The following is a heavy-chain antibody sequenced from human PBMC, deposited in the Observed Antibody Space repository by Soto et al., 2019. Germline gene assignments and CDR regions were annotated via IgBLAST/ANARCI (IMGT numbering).Heavy chain of an antibody. Sequence: QVQLQESGPGLVKPSETLSLTCTVSGGSISSYYWSWIRQPPGKGLEWNGYIYYSGSTNYNPSLKSRVTVSVETYKYQSSLQMSSVTAEDTAVYYCARGKVDYYDCSDYPTYWYCDLTGRGTLVNVSS. CDR2: IYYSGST. V-gene: IGHV4-59*01. CDR3: ARGKVDYYDCSDYPTYWYCDL. D-gene: IGHD3-22*01. J-gene: IGHJ2*01. CDR1: GGSISSYY.